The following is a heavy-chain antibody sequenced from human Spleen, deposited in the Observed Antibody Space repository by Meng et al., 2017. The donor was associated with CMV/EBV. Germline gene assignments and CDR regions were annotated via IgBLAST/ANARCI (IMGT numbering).Heavy chain of an antibody. V-gene: IGHV4-39*01. CDR3: ARHFGDSSGRRFDP. Sequence: SETLSLTCTVSGYSSSSSYYWGWIRQPPGKGLEWIGSIYYSGSTYYNPSLKSRVTISVDTSKNQFSLKLSSVTAADTAVYYCARHFGDSSGRRFDPWGQGTLVTVSS. D-gene: IGHD3-22*01. CDR1: GYSSSSSYY. CDR2: IYYSGST. J-gene: IGHJ5*02.